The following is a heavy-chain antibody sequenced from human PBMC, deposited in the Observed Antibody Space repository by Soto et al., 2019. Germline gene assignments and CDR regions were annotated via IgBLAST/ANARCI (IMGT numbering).Heavy chain of an antibody. J-gene: IGHJ6*02. CDR1: GGFVSNSSYS. V-gene: IGHV4-39*01. CDR2: IYSSENT. CDR3: ARLNGYCISTNCHGYYGMDV. D-gene: IGHD2-2*03. Sequence: TLSLTCSVSGGFVSNSSYSWGWIRQSPGKGLEWIGTIYSSENTYYNPSLLSRVTISVDTSKNEFSLRLSSVTAADTAVYYCARLNGYCISTNCHGYYGMDVWGQGTTVTVSS.